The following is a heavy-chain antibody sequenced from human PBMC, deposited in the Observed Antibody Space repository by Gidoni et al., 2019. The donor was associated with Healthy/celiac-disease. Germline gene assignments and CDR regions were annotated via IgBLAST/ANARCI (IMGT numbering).Heavy chain of an antibody. CDR2: IDWDDYK. Sequence: QVTLRESGPALVKPTQTLTLTCPFSGFSLSTSGMCVSWIRQPPGKALEWLARIDWDDYKYYSTSLKTRLTISKDTSKNQVVLTMTNMDPVDTATYYCARLSGGSCYSVVDYWGQGTLVTVSS. J-gene: IGHJ4*02. V-gene: IGHV2-70*15. CDR3: ARLSGGSCYSVVDY. CDR1: GFSLSTSGMC. D-gene: IGHD2-15*01.